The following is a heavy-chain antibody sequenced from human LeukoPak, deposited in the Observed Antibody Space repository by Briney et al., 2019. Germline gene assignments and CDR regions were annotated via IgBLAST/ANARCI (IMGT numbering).Heavy chain of an antibody. Sequence: SETLSLTCTVSGGSISSYYWSWIRQPPGKGLEWIGYIYYSGSTNYNPSLKSRVTISVDTSKNQFSLKLSSVTAADTAVYYCARYSRRIAAADYGMDVWGQGTTVTVSS. CDR3: ARYSRRIAAADYGMDV. CDR2: IYYSGST. V-gene: IGHV4-59*08. J-gene: IGHJ6*02. D-gene: IGHD6-13*01. CDR1: GGSISSYY.